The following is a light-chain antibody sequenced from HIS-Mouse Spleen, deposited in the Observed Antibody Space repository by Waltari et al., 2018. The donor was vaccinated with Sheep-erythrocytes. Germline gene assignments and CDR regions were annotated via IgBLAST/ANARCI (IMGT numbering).Light chain of an antibody. CDR1: SLRSYY. CDR2: GKN. CDR3: NSRDSSGNHLV. J-gene: IGLJ2*01. Sequence: SSELTQDPAVSVALGQTVRITCQGDSLRSYYASWYQQKPGQAPVLVIYGKNNRPSGIPDRFSGSSSGDTASLTSTGARAEDEADYYCNSRDSSGNHLVFGGGTNLTVL. V-gene: IGLV3-19*01.